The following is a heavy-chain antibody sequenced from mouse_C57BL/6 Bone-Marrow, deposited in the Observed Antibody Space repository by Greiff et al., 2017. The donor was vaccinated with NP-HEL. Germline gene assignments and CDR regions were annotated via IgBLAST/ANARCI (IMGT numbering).Heavy chain of an antibody. J-gene: IGHJ3*01. D-gene: IGHD4-1*01. Sequence: QVQLQQPGAELVRPGTSVKLSCKASGYTFTSYWMHWVKQRPGQGLEWIGVIDPSDSYTNYNQKFKGKATLTVDTSSSTAYMQLSSLTSEDSAVYYCARDWTGGFAYWGKGTLVTVSA. CDR2: IDPSDSYT. V-gene: IGHV1-59*01. CDR1: GYTFTSYW. CDR3: ARDWTGGFAY.